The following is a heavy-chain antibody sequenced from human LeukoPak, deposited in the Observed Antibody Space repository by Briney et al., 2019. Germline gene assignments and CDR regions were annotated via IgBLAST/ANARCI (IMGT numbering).Heavy chain of an antibody. J-gene: IGHJ5*02. V-gene: IGHV1-2*02. CDR2: INPNSGRT. CDR3: ARSYDFWSGPPFDP. CDR1: GYTFTGHY. D-gene: IGHD3-3*01. Sequence: ASVKVSCKASGYTFTGHYMHWVRQAPGQGLEWMGWINPNSGRTKYAQKFQGRVTLTRDTSISTAYMELSRLRCDDTAVYYCARSYDFWSGPPFDPRGQGTLVTVSS.